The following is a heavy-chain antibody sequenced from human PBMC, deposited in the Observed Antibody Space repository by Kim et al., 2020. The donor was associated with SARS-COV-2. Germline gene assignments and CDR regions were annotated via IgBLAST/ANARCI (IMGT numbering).Heavy chain of an antibody. CDR3: ARGRRLYCSGGSCFDP. CDR2: IYSGGST. CDR1: GFTITSNY. J-gene: IGHJ5*02. D-gene: IGHD2-15*01. V-gene: IGHV3-53*01. Sequence: GGSRRLSCTASGFTITSNYMKWVRQAPGKGLEWVSIIYSGGSTYYADSVKGRFTISRDYSNNTLYLQMNNLRADDTAVYYCARGRRLYCSGGSCFDPWGQGTLVTVSS.